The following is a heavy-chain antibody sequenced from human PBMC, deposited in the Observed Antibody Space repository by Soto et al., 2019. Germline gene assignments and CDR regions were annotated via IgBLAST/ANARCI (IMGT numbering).Heavy chain of an antibody. CDR2: INPNNGGT. CDR1: GYTFTGYY. Sequence: ASVKVSCKASGYTFTGYYMHCVRLAPGQGLEWMGWINPNNGGTRFAQRFQGRVTITRDTSVSTAYMELSSLRSDDTAVYYCARDRGIAVAGNLDDYDYWGQGNLVTVSS. J-gene: IGHJ4*02. CDR3: ARDRGIAVAGNLDDYDY. D-gene: IGHD6-19*01. V-gene: IGHV1-2*02.